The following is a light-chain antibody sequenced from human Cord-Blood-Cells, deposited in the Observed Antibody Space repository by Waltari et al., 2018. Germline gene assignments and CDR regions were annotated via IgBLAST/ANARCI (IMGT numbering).Light chain of an antibody. J-gene: IGLJ3*02. Sequence: QSALTQPASVSGSPGPSLTISCTGTSSDVGGYNYASWYQQHPGNAPKLMIYDVSTRPSGVFNRFSGSKSGNTASLTISGLQAEDEADYYCSSYTSSSTWVFGGGTKLTVL. V-gene: IGLV2-14*01. CDR1: SSDVGGYNY. CDR3: SSYTSSSTWV. CDR2: DVS.